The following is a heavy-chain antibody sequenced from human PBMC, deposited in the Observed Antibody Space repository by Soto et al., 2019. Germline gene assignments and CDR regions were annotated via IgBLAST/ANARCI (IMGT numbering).Heavy chain of an antibody. CDR2: IYSGGTT. CDR1: GFTVSSNY. J-gene: IGHJ5*02. CDR3: ARNGDSSDYRGWFDP. Sequence: EVQLVESGGGLVQPGGSLRLSCAASGFTVSSNYMSWVRQAPGKGLEWVSVIYSGGTTYYADSVKGRFTISRDNFKNKLYLQMTSLSAEDTAVYYCARNGDSSDYRGWFDPWGQGTLVTVSS. D-gene: IGHD3-22*01. V-gene: IGHV3-66*01.